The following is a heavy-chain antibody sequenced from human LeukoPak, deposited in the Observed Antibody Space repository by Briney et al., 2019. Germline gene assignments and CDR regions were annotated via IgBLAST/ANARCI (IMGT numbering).Heavy chain of an antibody. J-gene: IGHJ5*02. V-gene: IGHV4-38-2*02. Sequence: SETLSLTCTVSGYSISSGYYWGWIRQPPVKGLEWIGSIYHSGSTYYNPSLKSRVTISVDTSKNQFSLKLSSVTAADTAVYYCARKNYDFWSGYYKNWFDPWGQGTQVTVSS. CDR2: IYHSGST. D-gene: IGHD3-3*01. CDR3: ARKNYDFWSGYYKNWFDP. CDR1: GYSISSGYY.